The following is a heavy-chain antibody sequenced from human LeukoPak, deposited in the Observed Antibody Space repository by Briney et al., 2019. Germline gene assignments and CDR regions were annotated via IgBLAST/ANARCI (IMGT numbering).Heavy chain of an antibody. CDR1: GGYISSYY. D-gene: IGHD1-14*01. CDR2: ISTSGST. Sequence: SETLSLTCSVSGGYISSYYWSWIRQPAGKGLESIGHISTSGSTNYNPSLKSRVTVSVDTSKNQFSLKLSSVTAADTAVYYCARFPGGAEYRHYYYMDVWGTGTTVTVSS. CDR3: ARFPGGAEYRHYYYMDV. V-gene: IGHV4-4*07. J-gene: IGHJ6*03.